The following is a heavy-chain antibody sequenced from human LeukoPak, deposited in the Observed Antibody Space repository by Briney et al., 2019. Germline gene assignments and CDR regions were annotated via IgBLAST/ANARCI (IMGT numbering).Heavy chain of an antibody. V-gene: IGHV3-30*02. D-gene: IGHD2-2*01. Sequence: PGGSLRFSCAASGFTFSSYGMHWVRQAPGKGLEWVAFIRYDGSDKYYADSVKGRFTVSRDNSKNTLYLQMNSLRAEDTTVYYCAKASGQAGYCSSTSCHYTFDYWGQGTLVTVSS. J-gene: IGHJ4*02. CDR2: IRYDGSDK. CDR1: GFTFSSYG. CDR3: AKASGQAGYCSSTSCHYTFDY.